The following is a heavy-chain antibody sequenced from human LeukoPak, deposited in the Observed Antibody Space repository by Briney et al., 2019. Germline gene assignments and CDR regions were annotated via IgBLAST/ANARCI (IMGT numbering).Heavy chain of an antibody. D-gene: IGHD6-6*01. Sequence: GGSLRLSCAASGFTFSSYAMHWFRQAPGKGLEYVSAFSSNGGSTYYANSVKGRFTISRDNSKNTLYLQMGSLRAEDMAVYYCARGPRYSSSSYYFDYWGQGTLVTVSS. CDR1: GFTFSSYA. CDR2: FSSNGGST. CDR3: ARGPRYSSSSYYFDY. J-gene: IGHJ4*02. V-gene: IGHV3-64*01.